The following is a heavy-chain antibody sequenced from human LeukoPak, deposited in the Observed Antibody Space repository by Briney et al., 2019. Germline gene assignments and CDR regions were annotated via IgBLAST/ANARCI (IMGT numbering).Heavy chain of an antibody. V-gene: IGHV3-48*03. CDR2: ISSSGSIR. D-gene: IGHD5-18*01. Sequence: PGGSLRLSCAASGFTFSSYEMNWVRQAPGKGLEWVSYISSSGSIRYYADSVKGRFTISRDNAKNSLHLQMSSLRAEDTAVYYCASLPDTPMEDFDYWGQGTLVTVSS. CDR1: GFTFSSYE. J-gene: IGHJ4*02. CDR3: ASLPDTPMEDFDY.